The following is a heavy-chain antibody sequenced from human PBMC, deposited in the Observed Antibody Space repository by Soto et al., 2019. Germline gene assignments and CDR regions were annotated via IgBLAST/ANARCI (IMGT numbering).Heavy chain of an antibody. J-gene: IGHJ5*01. CDR1: GGSISSYY. Sequence: QVQLQESGPGLVKPSETLSLTCTVSGGSISSYYWSWIRQPPGKGLEWIGFIFYSGSTSYNPSLQSRVTISIDTSEYQCSLKLNSVTAADTAVYYCASMIGDPVLSFDSWGQGTLVAVSS. V-gene: IGHV4-59*01. CDR3: ASMIGDPVLSFDS. CDR2: IFYSGST. D-gene: IGHD3-10*02.